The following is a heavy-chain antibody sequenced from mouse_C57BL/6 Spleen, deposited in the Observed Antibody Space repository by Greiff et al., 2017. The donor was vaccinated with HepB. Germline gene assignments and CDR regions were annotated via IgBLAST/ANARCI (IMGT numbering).Heavy chain of an antibody. CDR1: GYTFTDYY. D-gene: IGHD2-3*01. CDR3: ARSDGAYAMDY. CDR2: INPNNGGT. V-gene: IGHV1-26*01. J-gene: IGHJ4*01. Sequence: VQLQQSGPELVKPGASVKISCKASGYTFTDYYMNWVKQSHGKSLEWIGDINPNNGGTSYNQKFKGKATLTVDKSSSTAYMELRSLTSEDSAVYYCARSDGAYAMDYWGQGTSVTVSS.